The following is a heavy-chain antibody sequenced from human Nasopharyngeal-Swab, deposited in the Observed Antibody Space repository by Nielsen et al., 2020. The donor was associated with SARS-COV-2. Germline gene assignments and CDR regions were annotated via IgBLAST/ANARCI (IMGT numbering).Heavy chain of an antibody. D-gene: IGHD3-3*01. CDR2: ILVNRYT. V-gene: IGHV4-39*02. Sequence: SETLSLTCTVPGGSITSSRHRWGWIRQPPGKGLEWIGQILVNRYTEYHPSVRGRITVYADTSENSFSLRLSSVTAAGTAVYYCARLDPFGSEDKWGQGTLVTVSS. J-gene: IGHJ4*02. CDR1: GGSITSSRHR. CDR3: ARLDPFGSEDK.